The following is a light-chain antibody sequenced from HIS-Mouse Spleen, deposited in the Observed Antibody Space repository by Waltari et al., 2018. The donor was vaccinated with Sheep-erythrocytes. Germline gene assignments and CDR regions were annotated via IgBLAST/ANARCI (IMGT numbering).Light chain of an antibody. CDR1: SSDVGGYNY. J-gene: IGLJ1*01. Sequence: QSALTQPRSVSGSPGQSVTISCTGTSSDVGGYNYVSWYQQHPGKAPKLMIYDVSKRPSGAPDRFSGSNSGNTASLTISGLQAEDEADYYCCSYAGSYNHVFATGTKVTVL. CDR2: DVS. CDR3: CSYAGSYNHV. V-gene: IGLV2-11*01.